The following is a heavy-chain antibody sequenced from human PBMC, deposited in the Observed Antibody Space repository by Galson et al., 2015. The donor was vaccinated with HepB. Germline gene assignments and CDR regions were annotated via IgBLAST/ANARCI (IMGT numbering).Heavy chain of an antibody. CDR2: ITSDGTIT. V-gene: IGHV3-74*01. J-gene: IGHJ4*02. CDR3: ARDLGSARERDY. D-gene: IGHD6-19*01. CDR1: GFTFNKYW. Sequence: PRLSCAASGFTFNKYWMHWVRQAPGKGLVWVSRITSDGTITRYADSVKGRFTISRDNAKNMLYLEMNSLRTEDTAIYYCARDLGSARERDYWGQGTLVTVSS.